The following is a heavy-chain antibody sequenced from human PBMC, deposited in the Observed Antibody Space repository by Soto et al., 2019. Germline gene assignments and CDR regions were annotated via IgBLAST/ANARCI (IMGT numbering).Heavy chain of an antibody. D-gene: IGHD2-15*01. V-gene: IGHV3-30-3*01. J-gene: IGHJ6*02. Sequence: GGSLRLSCAASGFTFSSYAMHWVRQAPGKGLEWVAVISYDGSNKYYADSVKGRFTISRDNSNNTLYLQMNSLRAEDTAVYYCARDGPGSGYYYYYGMDVWGQGTTVTVSS. CDR2: ISYDGSNK. CDR3: ARDGPGSGYYYYYGMDV. CDR1: GFTFSSYA.